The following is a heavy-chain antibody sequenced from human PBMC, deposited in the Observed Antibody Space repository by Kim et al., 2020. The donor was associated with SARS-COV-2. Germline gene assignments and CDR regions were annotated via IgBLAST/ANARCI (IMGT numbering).Heavy chain of an antibody. CDR3: ARGGVTTRFDS. D-gene: IGHD1-26*01. V-gene: IGHV3-23*01. Sequence: GGSLRLSCAASGFSFIDYTMSWVRQPPGKGLEWVSSVTSSGVCIFYADSVKGRFTISRDNARNTVYLQMNSLRVEDTAVYFCARGGVTTRFDSWGQGFL. J-gene: IGHJ4*02. CDR1: GFSFIDYT. CDR2: VTSSGVCI.